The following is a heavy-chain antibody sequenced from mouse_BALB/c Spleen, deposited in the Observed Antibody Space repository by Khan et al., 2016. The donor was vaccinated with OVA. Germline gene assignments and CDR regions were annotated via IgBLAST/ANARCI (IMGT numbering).Heavy chain of an antibody. Sequence: VRLQQSGAELVRPGALVKLSCKASGFTIKDYYMHWVKQRPEQGLVWIGRIDPENGDTIYDPKFQGKASITSDTSSNTAYLQLSSLTSEDTAVYYCARDGYSPWFACGGQGTLVTVSA. CDR1: GFTIKDYY. J-gene: IGHJ3*01. CDR2: IDPENGDT. D-gene: IGHD2-3*01. CDR3: ARDGYSPWFAC. V-gene: IGHV14-1*02.